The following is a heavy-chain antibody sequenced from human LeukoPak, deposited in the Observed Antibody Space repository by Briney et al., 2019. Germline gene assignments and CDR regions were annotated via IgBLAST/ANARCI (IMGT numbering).Heavy chain of an antibody. D-gene: IGHD2-8*01. CDR3: ASPFRVYEGGAFDI. CDR1: GFTFTSYG. Sequence: GGSLRLSCAASGFTFTSYGISWVRQAPGQGLEWMGWISAYNGNTNYAQKLQGRVTMTTDTSTSTAYMELRSLRSDDTAVYYCASPFRVYEGGAFDIWGQGTMVTVSS. V-gene: IGHV1-18*01. CDR2: ISAYNGNT. J-gene: IGHJ3*02.